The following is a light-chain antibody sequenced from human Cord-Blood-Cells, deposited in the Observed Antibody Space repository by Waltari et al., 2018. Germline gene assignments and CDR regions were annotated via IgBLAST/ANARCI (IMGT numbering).Light chain of an antibody. J-gene: IGKJ2*01. Sequence: DIQMTQSPSSLSASVGDRVTITCRASQGISNSLAWYQQKPGKAPKLLLYAASRLESGVPSRFSGSGSGMDYTLTISSLQPEDFVTYYCQQYYSTPYTFGQGTKLEIK. CDR3: QQYYSTPYT. V-gene: IGKV1-NL1*01. CDR2: AAS. CDR1: QGISNS.